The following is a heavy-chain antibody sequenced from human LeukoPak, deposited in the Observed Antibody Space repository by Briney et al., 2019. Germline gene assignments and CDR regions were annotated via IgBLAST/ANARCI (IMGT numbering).Heavy chain of an antibody. CDR2: IYYSGST. J-gene: IGHJ6*02. V-gene: IGHV4-61*01. CDR3: ARHALRTAYCGGDCYSIEDYYYYGMDV. D-gene: IGHD2-21*02. Sequence: PSETLSLTCTVSGGSISSGSYYWSWIRQPPGKGLEWIGYIYYSGSTNYNPSLKSRVTISVDTSKNQFSLKLSSVTAADTAVYYCARHALRTAYCGGDCYSIEDYYYYGMDVWGQGTTVTVSS. CDR1: GGSISSGSYY.